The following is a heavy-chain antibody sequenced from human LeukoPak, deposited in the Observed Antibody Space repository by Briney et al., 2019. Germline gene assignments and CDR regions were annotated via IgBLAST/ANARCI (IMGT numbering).Heavy chain of an antibody. V-gene: IGHV6-1*01. CDR3: ARDVGYCSGGNCYISGMDV. CDR1: GDSVSSDRAA. J-gene: IGHJ6*02. Sequence: SQTLSLTCAISGDSVSSDRAAWNWIRQSPSRGLEWLGRTYYRSEWYNDHAVSVKSRITINPDTSKNQFSLHLNSVTLEDTAVYYCARDVGYCSGGNCYISGMDVWGQGTTVTVSS. CDR2: TYYRSEWYN. D-gene: IGHD2-15*01.